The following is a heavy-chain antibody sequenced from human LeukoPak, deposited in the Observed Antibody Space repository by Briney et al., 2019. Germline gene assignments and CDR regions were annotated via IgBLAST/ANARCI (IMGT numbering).Heavy chain of an antibody. CDR3: AKARSAVVGSKEGIDY. CDR1: GFTFNNYA. V-gene: IGHV3-23*01. J-gene: IGHJ4*02. D-gene: IGHD2-2*01. Sequence: SGGSLRLSCAASGFTFNNYAMNWVRQAPGKGLEWVSAISGSGSGTYYADAVKGRFTISRDNSKNTLYLQMNSLRAEDTAVYYCAKARSAVVGSKEGIDYWGQGTPVTVSS. CDR2: ISGSGSGT.